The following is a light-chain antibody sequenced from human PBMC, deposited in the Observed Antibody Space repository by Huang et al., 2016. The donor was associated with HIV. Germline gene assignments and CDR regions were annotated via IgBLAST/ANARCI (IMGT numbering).Light chain of an antibody. CDR2: GAS. Sequence: EIVMTQSPATLSVSPGERATLSCRASQSVSSNLAWYQQKPGQAPRLLSYGASTRAIGIPARFSGSGSGTEFTLTISSLQSEDFAVYYCQQYNNWPQTFGQGTKVEIK. V-gene: IGKV3-15*01. CDR1: QSVSSN. CDR3: QQYNNWPQT. J-gene: IGKJ1*01.